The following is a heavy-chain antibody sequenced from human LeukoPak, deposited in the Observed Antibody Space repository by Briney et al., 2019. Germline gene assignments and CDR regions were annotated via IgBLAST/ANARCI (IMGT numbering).Heavy chain of an antibody. CDR1: GYSITSGYD. CDR3: ARHSTSSSWYRDGMDV. V-gene: IGHV4-38-2*02. Sequence: SETLSLTCTVSGYSITSGYDWGWIRQPPGKGLEWIGSIYYSGSTYYNPSLKSRVTISVDTSKNQFSLKLSSVTAADTAVYYCARHSTSSSWYRDGMDVWGQGTTATVSS. D-gene: IGHD6-13*01. CDR2: IYYSGST. J-gene: IGHJ6*02.